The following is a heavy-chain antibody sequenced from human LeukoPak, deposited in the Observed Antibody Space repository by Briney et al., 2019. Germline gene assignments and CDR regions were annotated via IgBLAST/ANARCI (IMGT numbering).Heavy chain of an antibody. J-gene: IGHJ4*02. CDR3: ARGAEAETSPLDF. CDR2: MNPNSGKA. Sequence: ASVKVSCKTSGYTFTNYDMNWVRQAPGQGLEWMGWMNPNSGKAGYLEKFRGRVTLTRNISINTAYMELTTLTSDDTAIYYCARGAEAETSPLDFWGQGTLVIVS. D-gene: IGHD6-13*01. V-gene: IGHV1-8*01. CDR1: GYTFTNYD.